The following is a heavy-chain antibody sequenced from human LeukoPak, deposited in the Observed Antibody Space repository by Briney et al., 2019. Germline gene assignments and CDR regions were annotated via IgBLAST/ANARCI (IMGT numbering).Heavy chain of an antibody. J-gene: IGHJ4*02. V-gene: IGHV7-4-1*02. Sequence: ASVKVSCKASGYTFTSFAMNWVRQAPGQGLEWIGWINTNTGNPTYAQGFTGRFVFSLDTAASTAYLHISSLQAEDTAVYHCARAEVSYSRSTCLLLWGQGTLVTVSS. CDR3: ARAEVSYSRSTCLLL. D-gene: IGHD3-16*01. CDR2: INTNTGNP. CDR1: GYTFTSFA.